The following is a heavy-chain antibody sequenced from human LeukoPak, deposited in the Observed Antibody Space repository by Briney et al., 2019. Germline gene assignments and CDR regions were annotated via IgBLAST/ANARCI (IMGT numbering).Heavy chain of an antibody. CDR3: ARDLVGASV. J-gene: IGHJ4*02. Sequence: GGSLRLSCVASGFSFSTSWMTWVRQAPGKGLEWVANIRKDGREIHYADSLKGRFTISRDNTKNSLFLQMNSLRAEDTGVYYCARDLVGASVWGQGTLVTVSS. CDR2: IRKDGREI. CDR1: GFSFSTSW. D-gene: IGHD1-26*01. V-gene: IGHV3-7*01.